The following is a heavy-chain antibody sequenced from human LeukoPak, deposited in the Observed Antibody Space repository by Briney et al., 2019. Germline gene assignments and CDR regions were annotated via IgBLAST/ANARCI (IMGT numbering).Heavy chain of an antibody. V-gene: IGHV1-24*01. CDR3: AIDQKTLRWYPYYYYGMDV. D-gene: IGHD4-23*01. CDR1: GYTLTELS. Sequence: GASVKVSCKVSGYTLTELSMHWVRQAPGKGLEWMGGFDPEDGETIYAQKFQGRVTMTEDTSTDTAYMELSSLRSEDTAVYYCAIDQKTLRWYPYYYYGMDVWGQGTTVTVSS. CDR2: FDPEDGET. J-gene: IGHJ6*02.